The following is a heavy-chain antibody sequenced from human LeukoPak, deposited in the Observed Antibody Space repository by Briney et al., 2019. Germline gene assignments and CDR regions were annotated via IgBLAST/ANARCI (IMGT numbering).Heavy chain of an antibody. CDR1: GFTFSSYG. CDR2: ITTNSVM. D-gene: IGHD2-2*01. Sequence: GGSLRLSCAASGFTFSSYGMSWARQAPGKGLEWISYITTNSVMFYADSVEGRFAISRDNDQNSVYLQMSVLRDDDTAVYYCTRGRYQFLGPNDSWGQGALVTVSS. V-gene: IGHV3-48*02. CDR3: TRGRYQFLGPNDS. J-gene: IGHJ5*01.